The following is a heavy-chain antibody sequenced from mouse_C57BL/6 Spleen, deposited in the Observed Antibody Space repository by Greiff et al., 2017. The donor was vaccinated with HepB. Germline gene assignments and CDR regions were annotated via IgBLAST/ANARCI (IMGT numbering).Heavy chain of an antibody. CDR3: ARYWDYGSFYYYAMDY. CDR2: IRNKANGYTT. D-gene: IGHD1-1*01. V-gene: IGHV7-3*01. J-gene: IGHJ4*01. Sequence: EVQGVESGGGLVQPGGSLSLSCAASGFTFTDYYMSWVRQPPGKALEWLGFIRNKANGYTTEYSASVKGRFTISRDNSQSILYLQMNALRAEDSATYYCARYWDYGSFYYYAMDYWGQGTSVTVSS. CDR1: GFTFTDYY.